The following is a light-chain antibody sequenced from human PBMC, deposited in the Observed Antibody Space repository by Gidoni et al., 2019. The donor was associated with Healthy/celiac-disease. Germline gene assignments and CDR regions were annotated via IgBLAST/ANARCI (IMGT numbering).Light chain of an antibody. CDR3: QQSYSTLFS. V-gene: IGKV1-39*01. J-gene: IGKJ3*01. CDR2: AAS. CDR1: QSISSY. Sequence: DIQMTQSPSSLSASVGDRVTITCRASQSISSYLNWSQQKPGKAPKLLIYAASSLQSGVPSRFSGSGSGTDFNLTISRRQPEDFATYYCQQSYSTLFSFGPGTKVDIK.